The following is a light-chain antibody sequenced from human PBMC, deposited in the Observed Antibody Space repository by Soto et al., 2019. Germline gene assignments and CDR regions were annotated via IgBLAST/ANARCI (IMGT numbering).Light chain of an antibody. J-gene: IGKJ4*01. CDR1: QSVSSTY. CDR2: GAS. V-gene: IGKV3-20*01. CDR3: QHYGSSLT. Sequence: EIVLTQSPGTLSLSPGERVTLSCRASQSVSSTYLAWYQQKLGQAPRLLIYGASRRATGIPDRFSGSGSGTDFTLTISRLEPEDFAVYYCQHYGSSLTCGGGTTVEI.